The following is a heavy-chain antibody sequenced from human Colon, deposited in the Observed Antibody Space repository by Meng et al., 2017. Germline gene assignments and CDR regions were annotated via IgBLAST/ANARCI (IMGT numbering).Heavy chain of an antibody. D-gene: IGHD2-8*02. V-gene: IGHV3-23*01. CDR1: GFTFNNYA. J-gene: IGHJ4*02. CDR2: TTGSGGGGGT. CDR3: AKASLGHCTGARCYTFDN. Sequence: GESLKISCAASGFTFNNYAMNWVRQAPGKGLEWVSSTTGSGGGGGTYHADSVKGRFTISRDDSKSAVYLQMNSLSVEDTAVYYCAKASLGHCTGARCYTFDNWGQGTLVTVSS.